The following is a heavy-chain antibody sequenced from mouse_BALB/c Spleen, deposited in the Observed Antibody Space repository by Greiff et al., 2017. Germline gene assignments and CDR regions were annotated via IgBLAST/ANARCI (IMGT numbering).Heavy chain of an antibody. V-gene: IGHV5-6*01. CDR1: GFTFSSYG. J-gene: IGHJ1*01. CDR3: ARHEEITTAPYFDV. D-gene: IGHD1-2*01. Sequence: EVQVVESGGDLVKPGGSLKLSCAASGFTFSSYGMSWVRQTPDKRLEWVATISSGGSYTYYPDSVKGRFTISRDNAKNTLYLQMSSLKSEDTAMYYCARHEEITTAPYFDVWGAGTTVTVSS. CDR2: ISSGGSYT.